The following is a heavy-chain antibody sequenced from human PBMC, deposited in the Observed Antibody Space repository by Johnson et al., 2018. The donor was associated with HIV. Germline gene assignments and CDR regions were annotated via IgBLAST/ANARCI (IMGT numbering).Heavy chain of an antibody. J-gene: IGHJ3*02. D-gene: IGHD4-17*01. Sequence: VQLVESGGGVVQPGRSLRLSCAASGFTFDDYDMIWVRQGPGKGLEWVSGINWNGGSTGYADSVKGRFTISRDNAKNSLYLEMNSLRAEDTAVYYCARVSTVTRYDAFDIWGQGTMVTVSS. V-gene: IGHV3-20*04. CDR1: GFTFDDYD. CDR3: ARVSTVTRYDAFDI. CDR2: INWNGGST.